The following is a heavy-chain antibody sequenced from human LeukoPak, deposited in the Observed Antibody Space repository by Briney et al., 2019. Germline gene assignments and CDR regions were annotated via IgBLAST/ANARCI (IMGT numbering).Heavy chain of an antibody. CDR1: GYTFTSYG. Sequence: ASVKVSCKASGYTFTSYGISWVRQAPGRGLEWMGWISAYNGNTNYAQKLQGRVTMTTDTSTSTAYMELRSLRSDDTAVYYCARNLIAYYDFWSGYPYYFDYWGQGTLVTVSS. J-gene: IGHJ4*02. D-gene: IGHD3-3*01. CDR3: ARNLIAYYDFWSGYPYYFDY. V-gene: IGHV1-18*01. CDR2: ISAYNGNT.